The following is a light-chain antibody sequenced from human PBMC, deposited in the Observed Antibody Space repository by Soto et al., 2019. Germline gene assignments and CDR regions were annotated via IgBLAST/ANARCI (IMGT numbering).Light chain of an antibody. J-gene: IGKJ1*01. Sequence: TRAPGTLSVSHEERASLSCRASESVSRNLAWYQQKPGQAPRLLIYDASTRATGIPDRFSGGGSGTEFTLTISSLKPDDFATYYWQHYNTFWTFGPGTKVDIK. CDR2: DAS. CDR1: ESVSRN. CDR3: QHYNTFWT. V-gene: IGKV3-15*01.